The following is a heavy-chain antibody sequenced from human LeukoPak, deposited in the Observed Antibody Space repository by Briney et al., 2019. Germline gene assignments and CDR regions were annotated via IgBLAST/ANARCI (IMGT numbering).Heavy chain of an antibody. CDR1: GYTFTGYY. D-gene: IGHD4/OR15-4a*01. Sequence: ASVKVSCKASGYTFTGYYMHWVRQAPGQGLEGMGWINPNSGGTNYAQKFQGRATMTRDTSISTAYMELSRLRTDDTAVYYCARECAGATIAEFFDYWGQGTLVTVSS. CDR3: ARECAGATIAEFFDY. V-gene: IGHV1-2*02. CDR2: INPNSGGT. J-gene: IGHJ4*02.